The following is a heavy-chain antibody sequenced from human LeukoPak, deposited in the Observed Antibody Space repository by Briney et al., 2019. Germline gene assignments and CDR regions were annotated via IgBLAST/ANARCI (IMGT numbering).Heavy chain of an antibody. V-gene: IGHV3-23*01. Sequence: GGSLRLSCAASGFTFSIYAMSWVRQAPGKGLGWVSAISGSGGSTYYADSVKGRFTISRDNSKNTLYLQMNGLRAEDTAVYYCAKDFCSGYIDYRGQGTLVTVSS. CDR2: ISGSGGST. J-gene: IGHJ4*02. CDR3: AKDFCSGYIDY. D-gene: IGHD3-3*01. CDR1: GFTFSIYA.